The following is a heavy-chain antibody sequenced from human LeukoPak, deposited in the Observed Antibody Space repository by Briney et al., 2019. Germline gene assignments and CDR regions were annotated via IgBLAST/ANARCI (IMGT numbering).Heavy chain of an antibody. J-gene: IGHJ4*02. V-gene: IGHV3-23*01. CDR1: GFTFSSFA. Sequence: GGSLRLSCAASGFTFSSFAMSWVRQAPGQGLEWVSAISDNSGNTYYADSVKGRFTISRDNSENTLYLQMNSLRAEDTAVYYCASFWSDQARWGQGTLVTVSS. D-gene: IGHD3-3*01. CDR3: ASFWSDQAR. CDR2: ISDNSGNT.